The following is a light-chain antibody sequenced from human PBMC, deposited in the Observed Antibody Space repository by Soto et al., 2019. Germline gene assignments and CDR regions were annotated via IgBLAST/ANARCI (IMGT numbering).Light chain of an antibody. CDR1: RSISSW. Sequence: DIQMTQSPSTLSASVGDRVTITCRASRSISSWLAWYQQKPGKAPKLQIYKASNLESGVPSRFSGSGSGTEFTLTISNLQPEDFATYYCQQYDRPTWTFGQGTKVDIK. CDR2: KAS. J-gene: IGKJ1*01. CDR3: QQYDRPTWT. V-gene: IGKV1-5*03.